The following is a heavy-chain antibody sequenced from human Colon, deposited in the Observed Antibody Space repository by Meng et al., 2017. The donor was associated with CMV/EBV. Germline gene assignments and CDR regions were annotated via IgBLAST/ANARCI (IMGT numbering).Heavy chain of an antibody. CDR1: GGSISSNSYY. CDR2: IYYSGST. J-gene: IGHJ4*02. CDR3: ARRLRSGSYYF. Sequence: SETLSLTCTVSGGSISSNSYYWGWIRQPPGKGLEWIGSIYYSGSTYYNPSLKSRVTISVDTSKNQFSLKLSSVTAADTAVYYCARRLRSGSYYFWGQGTLVTVSS. V-gene: IGHV4-39*01. D-gene: IGHD1-26*01.